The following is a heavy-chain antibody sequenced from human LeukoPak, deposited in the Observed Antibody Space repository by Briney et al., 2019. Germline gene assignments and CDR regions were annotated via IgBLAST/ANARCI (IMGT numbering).Heavy chain of an antibody. CDR1: GFTFSSYG. CDR3: ARVSVVVTASLDY. CDR2: IWYDGSNK. Sequence: TGGSLRLSCAASGFTFSSYGMHWVRQAPGKGLEWVAVIWYDGSNKYYADSVKGRFTISRDNSKNTLYLQMNSLRAEDTAVYYCARVSVVVTASLDYWGQGTLVTASS. V-gene: IGHV3-33*08. J-gene: IGHJ4*02. D-gene: IGHD2-21*02.